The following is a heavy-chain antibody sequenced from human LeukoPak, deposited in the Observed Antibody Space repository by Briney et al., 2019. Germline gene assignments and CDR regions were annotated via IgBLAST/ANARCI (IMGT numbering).Heavy chain of an antibody. D-gene: IGHD2-15*01. CDR3: ARDLHCSGGSCYFLGFDY. CDR1: GGSISSGGYY. V-gene: IGHV4-31*03. Sequence: PSETLSLTCTVSGGSISSGGYYWSWIRQPPGKGLEWIGYIYYSGSTYYNPPLKSRVTISVGTSKNQFSLKLSSVTAADTAVYYCARDLHCSGGSCYFLGFDYWGQGTLVTVSS. CDR2: IYYSGST. J-gene: IGHJ4*02.